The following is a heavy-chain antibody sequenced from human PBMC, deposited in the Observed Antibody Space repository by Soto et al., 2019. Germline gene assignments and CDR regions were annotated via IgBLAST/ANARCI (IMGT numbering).Heavy chain of an antibody. V-gene: IGHV5-51*01. Sequence: ESLKISLKCSGYSLTSYWIGWVRQMPGKGLEWMGIIYPGDSDTRYSPSFQGQVTISADKSISTAYLQWSSLKASDTAMYYCASGEDAYYFDYWGQGTLVPVSS. D-gene: IGHD3-10*01. CDR1: GYSLTSYW. CDR3: ASGEDAYYFDY. J-gene: IGHJ4*02. CDR2: IYPGDSDT.